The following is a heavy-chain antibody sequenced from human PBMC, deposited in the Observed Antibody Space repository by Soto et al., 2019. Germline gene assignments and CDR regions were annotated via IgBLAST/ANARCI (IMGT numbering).Heavy chain of an antibody. J-gene: IGHJ4*01. CDR1: GFTFSNAW. CDR2: VKSKNDGGTT. D-gene: IGHD3-10*01. V-gene: IGHV3-15*07. Sequence: GGSLRLSCAASGFTFSNAWINWVRQAPGKGLEWVGRVKSKNDGGTTDFAAPVKGRFAISGDDSKNMVYLEMNSLQTEDTAIYYCTTDSYITSIIARFDYWGHGTLVTVSP. CDR3: TTDSYITSIIARFDY.